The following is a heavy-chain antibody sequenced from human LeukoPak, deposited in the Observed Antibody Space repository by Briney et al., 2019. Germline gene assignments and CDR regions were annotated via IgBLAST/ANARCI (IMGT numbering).Heavy chain of an antibody. CDR2: INTNTGNP. CDR3: ARSYSSSWYDEYYYYYYMDV. V-gene: IGHV7-4-1*02. Sequence: GASVRVSCKASGYTFTSYAMNWVRQARGQGREWRGWINTNTGNPTYAQGFTGRVVFSLETSVSTAYLQISSLRAEDTAVYYCARSYSSSWYDEYYYYYYMDVWGKGTTVTVSS. CDR1: GYTFTSYA. J-gene: IGHJ6*03. D-gene: IGHD6-13*01.